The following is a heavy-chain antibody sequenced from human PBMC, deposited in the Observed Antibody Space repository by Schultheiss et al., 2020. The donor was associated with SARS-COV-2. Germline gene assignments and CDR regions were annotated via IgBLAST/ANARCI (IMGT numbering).Heavy chain of an antibody. CDR2: IYYSGST. CDR1: GGSVSSGSYY. V-gene: IGHV4-61*01. Sequence: SETLSLTCTVSGGSVSSGSYYWSWIRQPPGKGLEWIGYIYYSGSTKYNPSLKSRVTISVDTSKNQFSLKLSSVTAADTAVYYCARQPIMITFGGVIGPFDYWGQGTLVTVSS. CDR3: ARQPIMITFGGVIGPFDY. J-gene: IGHJ4*02. D-gene: IGHD3-16*02.